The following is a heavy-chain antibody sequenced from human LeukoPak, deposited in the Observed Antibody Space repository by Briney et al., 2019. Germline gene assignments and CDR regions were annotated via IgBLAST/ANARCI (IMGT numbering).Heavy chain of an antibody. CDR3: AREGLFTMVRRGTLDN. J-gene: IGHJ4*02. CDR2: IIPSFRKS. Sequence: SVKVSCKASGGTFSSDGITWVRQAPGQGLEWMGGIIPSFRKSDYAKKFQGRVTLTADESTSTAYMELSSLRSEDTAVYYCAREGLFTMVRRGTLDNWGQGTLVTVSS. D-gene: IGHD3-10*01. CDR1: GGTFSSDG. V-gene: IGHV1-69*01.